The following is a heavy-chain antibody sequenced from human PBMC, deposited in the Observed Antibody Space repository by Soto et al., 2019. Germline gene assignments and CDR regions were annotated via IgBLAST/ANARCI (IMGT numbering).Heavy chain of an antibody. CDR2: INPNSGGT. J-gene: IGHJ3*02. V-gene: IGHV1-2*04. CDR1: GYTFTGYY. D-gene: IGHD3-22*01. CDR3: ARVSSQYYYDSSGPRYAFDI. Sequence: QVQLVQSGAEVKKPGASVKVSCKASGYTFTGYYMHWVRQAPGQGLEWMGWINPNSGGTNYAQKFQGWFTRTRDTSISTAYMELSRLRSDDTAVYYCARVSSQYYYDSSGPRYAFDIWGQGTMVTVSS.